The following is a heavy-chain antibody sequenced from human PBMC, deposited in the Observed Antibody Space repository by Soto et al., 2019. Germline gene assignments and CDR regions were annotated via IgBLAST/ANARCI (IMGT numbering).Heavy chain of an antibody. V-gene: IGHV3-48*02. D-gene: IGHD6-6*01. CDR2: ISSSSSTI. Sequence: GGSLRLSCAASGFTFSGYSMNWVRQAPGRGLEWVSYISSSSSTIYYADSVKGRFTISRDNAKNSLYLQMNSLRDEDTAVYYCARGSSSSGYYWGQGTLVTVSS. J-gene: IGHJ4*02. CDR1: GFTFSGYS. CDR3: ARGSSSSGYY.